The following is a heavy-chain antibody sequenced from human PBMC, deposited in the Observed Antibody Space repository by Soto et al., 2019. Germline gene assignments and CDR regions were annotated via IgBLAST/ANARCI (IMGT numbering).Heavy chain of an antibody. CDR2: ISSNGVGT. V-gene: IGHV3-64*04. CDR1: GFTLSGYA. D-gene: IGHD1-26*01. CDR3: ARIVTRNYYYYEDV. J-gene: IGHJ6*03. Sequence: GGSLRLSCAASGFTLSGYAMDWVRQAPGKGLEYVSGISSNGVGTYYANSVQGRFTISRDNSKNTLYLQMNSLRAEDTAVYYCARIVTRNYYYYEDVWGKGTTVTVSS.